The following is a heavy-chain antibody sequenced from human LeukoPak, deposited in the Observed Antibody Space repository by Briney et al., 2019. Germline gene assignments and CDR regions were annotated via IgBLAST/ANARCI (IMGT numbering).Heavy chain of an antibody. CDR2: ISGSGGST. Sequence: PGGSLRLSCAASGFTFSSYGMSWVRQAPGKGLEWVSAISGSGGSTYYADSVKGRFTISRDNAKNTLYLQMNSLRVEDTAVYYCARGLWGSGGSVDYWGQGTLVTVSS. J-gene: IGHJ4*02. CDR1: GFTFSSYG. CDR3: ARGLWGSGGSVDY. D-gene: IGHD2-15*01. V-gene: IGHV3-23*01.